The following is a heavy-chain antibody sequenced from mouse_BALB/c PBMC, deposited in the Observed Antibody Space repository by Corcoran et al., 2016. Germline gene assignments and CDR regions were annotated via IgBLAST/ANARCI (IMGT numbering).Heavy chain of an antibody. CDR3: ARLHYYGLFAY. V-gene: IGHV4-1*02. CDR1: GFDFSRYW. J-gene: IGHJ3*01. Sequence: EVKLLESGGGLVQPGGSLKLSCAASGFDFSRYWMSWVRQAPGKGLEWIGEINPDSSTRNYTPSLKDKFIISRDNAKNTLYLQMSKGRSEDTALYYCARLHYYGLFAYWGQGTLVTVSA. D-gene: IGHD1-1*01. CDR2: INPDSSTR.